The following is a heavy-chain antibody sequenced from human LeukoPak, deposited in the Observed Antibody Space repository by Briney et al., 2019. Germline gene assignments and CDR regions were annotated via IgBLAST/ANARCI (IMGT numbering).Heavy chain of an antibody. CDR3: ARYVVVITKAFDI. J-gene: IGHJ3*02. CDR1: GGSVSSGSYY. D-gene: IGHD3-22*01. CDR2: IYHSGST. V-gene: IGHV4-30-2*01. Sequence: SETLSLTCTVSGGSVSSGSYYWSWIRQPPGKGLEWIGYIYHSGSTYYNPSLKSRVTISVDRSKNQFSLKLSSVTAADTAVYYCARYVVVITKAFDIWGQGTMVTVSS.